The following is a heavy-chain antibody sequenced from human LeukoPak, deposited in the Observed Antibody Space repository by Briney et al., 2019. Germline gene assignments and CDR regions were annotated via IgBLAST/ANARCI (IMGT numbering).Heavy chain of an antibody. CDR3: ARSVRGVILDY. D-gene: IGHD3-10*01. CDR1: GGSISSYY. CDR2: IYYSGST. Sequence: PSETLSLTCTASGGSISSYYWSWIRQPPGKGLEWIGYIYYSGSTNYNSSLKSRVTISVDTSKNQFSLKLSSVTAADTAVYYCARSVRGVILDYWGQGTLVTVSS. V-gene: IGHV4-59*01. J-gene: IGHJ4*02.